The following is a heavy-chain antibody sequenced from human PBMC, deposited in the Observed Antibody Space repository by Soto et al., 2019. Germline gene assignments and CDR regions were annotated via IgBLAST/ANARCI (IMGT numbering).Heavy chain of an antibody. CDR3: ATRSPAFDY. Sequence: QVQLVQSGPEVKKPGASVKVSCKTSGYTFTSFGISWVRQAPGQGLEWMGWITTDKGKTNYAQKFQGRVTMTTDTSTSTAYMELRGLRSDDTAVYYCATRSPAFDYWGQGTLVTGSS. CDR2: ITTDKGKT. V-gene: IGHV1-18*01. CDR1: GYTFTSFG. J-gene: IGHJ4*02.